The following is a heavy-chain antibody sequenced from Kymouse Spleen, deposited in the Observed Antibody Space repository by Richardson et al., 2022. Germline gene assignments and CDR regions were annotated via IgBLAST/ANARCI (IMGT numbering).Heavy chain of an antibody. CDR1: GFTFDDYA. Sequence: EVQLVESGGGLVQPGRSLRLSCAASGFTFDDYAMHWVRQAPGKGLEWVSGISWNSGSIGYADSVKGRFTISRDNAKNSLYLQMNSLRAEDTALYYCAKDIYYGSGSYHYYYYYGMDVWGQGTTVTVSS. CDR2: ISWNSGSI. J-gene: IGHJ6*02. D-gene: IGHD3-10*01. V-gene: IGHV3-9*01. CDR3: AKDIYYGSGSYHYYYYYGMDV.